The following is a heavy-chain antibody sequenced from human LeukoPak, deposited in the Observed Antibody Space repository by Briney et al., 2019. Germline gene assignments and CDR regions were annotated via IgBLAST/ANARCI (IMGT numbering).Heavy chain of an antibody. CDR3: ARVRLHYYDSSGYPGYVDY. CDR1: GFTFSDYY. Sequence: GGSLRLYCAASGFTFSDYYMSWIRQAPGKGLEWVSYISSSGSTIYYADSVKGRFTISRDNAKNSLDLQMNSLRTEDTTVYYCARVRLHYYDSSGYPGYVDYWGQGTLVTVSS. D-gene: IGHD3-22*01. J-gene: IGHJ4*02. V-gene: IGHV3-11*01. CDR2: ISSSGSTI.